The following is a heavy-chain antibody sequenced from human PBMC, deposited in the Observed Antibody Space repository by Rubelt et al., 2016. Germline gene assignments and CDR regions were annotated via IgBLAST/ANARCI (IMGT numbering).Heavy chain of an antibody. CDR2: INSAGDT. CDR3: AREGGPRGRGLWYFDL. J-gene: IGHJ2*01. Sequence: PGGSLRLSCGASGLTVRSNYMSWVRQAPGKGLEWVSMINSAGDTYYADSVKGRFVISRDNSKNTLYLQMSSLRAEDTAVYYCAREGGPRGRGLWYFDLWGRGTLVTVSS. CDR1: GLTVRSNY. D-gene: IGHD3-16*01. V-gene: IGHV3-66*01.